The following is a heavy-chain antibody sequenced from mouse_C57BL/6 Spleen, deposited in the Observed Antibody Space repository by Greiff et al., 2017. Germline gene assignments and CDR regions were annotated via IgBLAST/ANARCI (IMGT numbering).Heavy chain of an antibody. CDR3: AKSTSYWYVGV. CDR1: GFTFSDYG. J-gene: IGHJ1*03. V-gene: IGHV5-17*01. D-gene: IGHD5-1*01. CDR2: ISSGSSTI. Sequence: EVMLVESGGGLVKPGGSLKLSCAASGFTFSDYGMHWVRQAPEKGLEWVAYISSGSSTIYYADTVKGRFTISRNNAKNTLFLQMTSLRSEDTAMYYCAKSTSYWYVGVWGTGTTVTVSS.